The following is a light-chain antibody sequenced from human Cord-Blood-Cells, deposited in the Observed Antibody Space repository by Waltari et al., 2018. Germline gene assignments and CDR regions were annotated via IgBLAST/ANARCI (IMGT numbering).Light chain of an antibody. V-gene: IGKV3-11*01. CDR3: QQRSNWPLT. CDR1: QSVSSY. J-gene: IGKJ4*01. CDR2: HAS. Sequence: EIVLTQSPATLSLSPGQSATPSCRASQSVSSYLAWYQQKPGQAPTLLIYHASNRATGIPARFSGSGSGTDFTLTISSLEPEDFAVYYCQQRSNWPLTFGGGTKVEIK.